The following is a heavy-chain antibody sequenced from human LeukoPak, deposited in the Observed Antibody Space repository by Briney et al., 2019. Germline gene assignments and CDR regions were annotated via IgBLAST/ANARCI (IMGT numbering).Heavy chain of an antibody. Sequence: VASVKVSCKASGGTFSSYAISWVRQAPGQGLEWMGGIIPIFGTANYAQKFQGRVTITADECTSTAYMELSSLRSEDTAVYYCARRGTTGTTSWFDPWGQGTLVTVSS. CDR3: ARRGTTGTTSWFDP. D-gene: IGHD1-1*01. J-gene: IGHJ5*02. V-gene: IGHV1-69*13. CDR1: GGTFSSYA. CDR2: IIPIFGTA.